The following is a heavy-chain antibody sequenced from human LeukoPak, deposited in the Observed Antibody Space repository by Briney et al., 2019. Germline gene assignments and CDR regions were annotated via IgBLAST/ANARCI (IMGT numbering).Heavy chain of an antibody. Sequence: GGSLRLSCAASGFTFSSYGMHWVRQAPGKGLEWVAVISYDGSNKYYADSVKGRFTISRDNSKNTLYLQMNSLRAEDTAVYYCAKDRIQLWPNSFDPWGQGTLVTVSS. CDR2: ISYDGSNK. CDR3: AKDRIQLWPNSFDP. D-gene: IGHD5-18*01. CDR1: GFTFSSYG. V-gene: IGHV3-30*18. J-gene: IGHJ5*02.